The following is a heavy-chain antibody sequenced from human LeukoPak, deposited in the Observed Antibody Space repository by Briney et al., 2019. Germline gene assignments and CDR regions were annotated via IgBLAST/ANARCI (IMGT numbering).Heavy chain of an antibody. CDR2: IYHSGST. D-gene: IGHD2-15*01. CDR3: ARLVCGGGSCPAEFDY. Sequence: PSETLSLTCAVSGGSISSSNWWSWVRQPPGKGLEWIGEIYHSGSTNYNPSLKSRVTIFIDMSKNQFSLKLSSVTATDTAVYYCARLVCGGGSCPAEFDYWGQGTLVTVSS. CDR1: GGSISSSNW. V-gene: IGHV4-4*02. J-gene: IGHJ4*02.